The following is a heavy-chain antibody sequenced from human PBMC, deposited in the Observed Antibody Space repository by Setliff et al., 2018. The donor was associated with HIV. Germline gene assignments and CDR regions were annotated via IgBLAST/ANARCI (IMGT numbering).Heavy chain of an antibody. J-gene: IGHJ5*02. V-gene: IGHV1-8*02. CDR2: MNPNNGNT. Sequence: ASVKVSCKASGYNFTDYDINWVRQATGQGLEWMGWMNPNNGNTGYAEKFQGRVTMTRDTSISTAYMELSSLRSDDTAVYYCATDPTSRAYGSGSFGWLDPWGQGTLVTVSS. D-gene: IGHD3-10*01. CDR1: GYNFTDYD. CDR3: ATDPTSRAYGSGSFGWLDP.